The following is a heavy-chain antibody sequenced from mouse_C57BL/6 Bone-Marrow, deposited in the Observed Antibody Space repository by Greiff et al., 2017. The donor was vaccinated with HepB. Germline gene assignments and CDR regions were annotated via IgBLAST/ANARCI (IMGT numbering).Heavy chain of an antibody. CDR1: GYTFTSYW. V-gene: IGHV1-50*01. Sequence: QVQLQQPGAELVQPGASVKLSCKASGYTFTSYWMQWVKQRPGQGLEWIGEIDPSDSYTNYNQKFKGKATLTVDTSTSTAYMQLSSLTSEDSAVYYCARGYGYDEGYYFDYWGQGTTLTVSS. J-gene: IGHJ2*01. D-gene: IGHD2-2*01. CDR2: IDPSDSYT. CDR3: ARGYGYDEGYYFDY.